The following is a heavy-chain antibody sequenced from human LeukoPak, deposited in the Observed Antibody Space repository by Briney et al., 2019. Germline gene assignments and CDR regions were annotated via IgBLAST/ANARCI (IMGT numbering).Heavy chain of an antibody. D-gene: IGHD3-22*01. J-gene: IGHJ4*02. CDR1: GGSFSGYY. CDR3: ARARLPRTVTMIVVVNGGYYFDY. Sequence: SETLSLTCAVYGGSFSGYYWSWIRQPPGKGLEWIGEINHSGSTNYNPSLKSRVTISVDTSKNQLSLKLSSVTAADTAVYYCARARLPRTVTMIVVVNGGYYFDYWGQGTLVTVSS. CDR2: INHSGST. V-gene: IGHV4-34*01.